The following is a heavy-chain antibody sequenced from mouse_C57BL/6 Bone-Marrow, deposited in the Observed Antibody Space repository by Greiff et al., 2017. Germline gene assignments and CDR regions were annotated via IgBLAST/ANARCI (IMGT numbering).Heavy chain of an antibody. CDR3: ASLLLRRGFAY. CDR1: GYSFTGYY. D-gene: IGHD1-1*01. J-gene: IGHJ3*01. V-gene: IGHV1-42*01. CDR2: INPSTGGT. Sequence: DVKLVESGPELVKPGASVKISCKASGYSFTGYYMNWVKQSPEKSLEWIGEINPSTGGTTYNQKFKAKATLTVDKSSSTAYMQLKSLTSEDSAVYYCASLLLRRGFAYWGQGTLVTVSA.